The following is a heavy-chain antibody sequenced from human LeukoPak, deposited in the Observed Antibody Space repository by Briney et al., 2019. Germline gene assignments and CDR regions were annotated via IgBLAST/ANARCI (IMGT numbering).Heavy chain of an antibody. V-gene: IGHV3-48*02. Sequence: GGPLRLSCAASGFTFSSYSMNWVRQAPGKGLEWVSYISSSSSTIYYADSVKGRFTISRDNAKNSLYLQMNSLRDEDTAVYYCARDSISDYGDFMAFDIWGQGTMVTVSS. CDR3: ARDSISDYGDFMAFDI. CDR1: GFTFSSYS. CDR2: ISSSSSTI. J-gene: IGHJ3*02. D-gene: IGHD4-17*01.